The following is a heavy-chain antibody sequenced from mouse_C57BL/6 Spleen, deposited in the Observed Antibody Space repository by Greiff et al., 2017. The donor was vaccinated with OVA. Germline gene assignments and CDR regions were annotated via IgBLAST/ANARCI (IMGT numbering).Heavy chain of an antibody. CDR2: IYWDDDK. CDR1: GFSLSTSGMG. Sequence: QVTLKVSGPGLLQSSQTLSLTCSFSGFSLSTSGMGVSWIRQPSGKGLEWLAHIYWDDDKRYNPSLKSRLTISKDTSRNQVFLKITSVDTADTATYYCARRRGLGRYFDVWGTGTTVTVSS. CDR3: ARRRGLGRYFDV. D-gene: IGHD4-1*01. V-gene: IGHV8-12*01. J-gene: IGHJ1*03.